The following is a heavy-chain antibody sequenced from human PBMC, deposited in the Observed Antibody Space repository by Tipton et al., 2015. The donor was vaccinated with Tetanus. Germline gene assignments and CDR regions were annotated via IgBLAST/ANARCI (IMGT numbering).Heavy chain of an antibody. V-gene: IGHV4-59*01. Sequence: TLSLTCTVSGGPMNNFYWTWIRQPPGKGLEWIGHVYFSGTTSYNPSLKSRVTMSLDTSKNLFSLRLTAMTAADTAVYYCARDQARGARGWNYFDYWGQGTLVTVSS. J-gene: IGHJ4*02. CDR3: ARDQARGARGWNYFDY. CDR1: GGPMNNFY. CDR2: VYFSGTT. D-gene: IGHD1-26*01.